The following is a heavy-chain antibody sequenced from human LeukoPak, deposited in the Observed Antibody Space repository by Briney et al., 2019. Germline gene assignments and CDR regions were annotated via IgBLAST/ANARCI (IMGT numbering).Heavy chain of an antibody. D-gene: IGHD6-13*01. CDR1: GFTFSSYW. CDR3: AKDQPSGAAGKELDY. V-gene: IGHV3-74*01. CDR2: INSDGSST. J-gene: IGHJ4*02. Sequence: GGSLRLSCAASGFTFSSYWMHWVRQAPGKGLVWVSRINSDGSSTSYADSVKGRFTISRDNAKNTLYLQMNSLRAEDTAVYYCAKDQPSGAAGKELDYWGQGTLVTVSS.